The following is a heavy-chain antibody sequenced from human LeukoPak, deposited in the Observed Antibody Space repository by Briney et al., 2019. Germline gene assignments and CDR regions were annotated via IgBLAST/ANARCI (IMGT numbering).Heavy chain of an antibody. D-gene: IGHD3-22*01. J-gene: IGHJ4*02. CDR1: GGSISSSSYY. CDR3: ASGVDYYDSSGYFDY. Sequence: SETLSLTCTVSGGSISSSSYYWGWIRQPPGKGLEWIGSIYYSGSTYYNPSLKSRVTISVDTSKNQFSLKLSSVTAADTAVCYCASGVDYYDSSGYFDYWGQGTLVPVSS. V-gene: IGHV4-39*01. CDR2: IYYSGST.